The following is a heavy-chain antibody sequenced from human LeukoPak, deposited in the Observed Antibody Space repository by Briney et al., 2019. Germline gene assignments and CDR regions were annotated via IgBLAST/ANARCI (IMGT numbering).Heavy chain of an antibody. CDR3: ARRPYDILTGYYDLYYYYMDV. V-gene: IGHV4-38-2*02. J-gene: IGHJ6*03. D-gene: IGHD3-9*01. CDR1: GYSINSGYS. CDR2: IYYSGST. Sequence: SETLSLTCTVSGYSINSGYSWDWIRQPPGKGLEWIGSIYYSGSTYYNPSPKSRVTISVDTSKNQFSLKLSSVTAADTAVYYCARRPYDILTGYYDLYYYYMDVWGKGTTVTVSS.